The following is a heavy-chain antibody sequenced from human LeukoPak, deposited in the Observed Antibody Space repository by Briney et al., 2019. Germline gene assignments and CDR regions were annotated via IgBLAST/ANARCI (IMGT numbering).Heavy chain of an antibody. CDR2: IYPNTGGT. CDR3: AREPGTATGY. CDR1: GCTFTGYY. V-gene: IGHV1-2*02. Sequence: ASVKVSCKASGCTFTGYYLHWVRQAPGQGLEWMGWIYPNTGGTKSTQKFQGRVSMTRDTAISTAYMEINRLTSDDTAVYYCAREPGTATGYWGQGTLATVSP. D-gene: IGHD1-1*01. J-gene: IGHJ4*02.